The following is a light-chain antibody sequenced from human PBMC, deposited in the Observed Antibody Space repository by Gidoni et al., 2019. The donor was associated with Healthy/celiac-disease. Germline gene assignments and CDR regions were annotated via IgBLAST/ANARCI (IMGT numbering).Light chain of an antibody. J-gene: IGKJ2*01. CDR2: AAS. CDR1: QSISSY. CDR3: QQSYSTPNT. V-gene: IGKV1-39*01. Sequence: DIQLTQSPSSLSASVGARVTITWRARQSISSYLNGYQQKPGTAPKLLIYAASSLQSGVPSRFSGSGSGTDFTLTISSLQPEDFATYYCQQSYSTPNTFGQGTKLEIK.